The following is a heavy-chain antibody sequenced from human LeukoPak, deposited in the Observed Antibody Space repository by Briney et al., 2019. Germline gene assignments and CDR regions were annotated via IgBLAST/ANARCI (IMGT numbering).Heavy chain of an antibody. J-gene: IGHJ4*02. D-gene: IGHD3-3*02. Sequence: PSETLSLTCTAVGGSISSRDENWHWIRQTPGKGLEWIGNVDYNGNIYYSPSLKSRALVSVDTSKNQVSLRLTSVTAADTAVYFCARSNHFWSGFLDTWGQGTLVTVSS. CDR3: ARSNHFWSGFLDT. CDR1: GGSISSRDEN. CDR2: VDYNGNI. V-gene: IGHV4-39*07.